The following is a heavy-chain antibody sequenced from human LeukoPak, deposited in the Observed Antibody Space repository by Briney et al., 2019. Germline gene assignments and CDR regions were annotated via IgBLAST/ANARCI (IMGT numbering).Heavy chain of an antibody. V-gene: IGHV3-7*03. J-gene: IGHJ3*02. CDR2: IKQDGSER. CDR3: AKGYYYDSSGYYYTPNAFDI. D-gene: IGHD3-22*01. Sequence: PGGSLRLSCAASGFTFSSYWMSWVRQAPGKGLERVANIKQDGSERYYVDSVKGRFTISRDNAKNSLYLQMNSLRAEDTALYYCAKGYYYDSSGYYYTPNAFDIWGQGTMVTVSS. CDR1: GFTFSSYW.